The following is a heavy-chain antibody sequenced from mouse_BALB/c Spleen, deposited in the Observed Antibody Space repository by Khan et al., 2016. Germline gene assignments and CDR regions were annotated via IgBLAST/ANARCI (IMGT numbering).Heavy chain of an antibody. CDR3: NAGWLGRDDYAMDY. CDR1: GFNIKDYY. J-gene: IGHJ4*01. Sequence: VQLQQSGAELVRSGASVKLSCTTSGFNIKDYYIHWVKQRPEQGLEWIGWIDPENGDTEYAPKFQGKATMTADTSSNTAYLQLSSLTSEDTAVYYCNAGWLGRDDYAMDYWGQGTSVTVSS. D-gene: IGHD4-1*01. V-gene: IGHV14-4*02. CDR2: IDPENGDT.